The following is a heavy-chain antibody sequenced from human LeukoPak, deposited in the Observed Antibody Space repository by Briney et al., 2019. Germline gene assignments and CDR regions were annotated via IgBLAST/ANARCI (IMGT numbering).Heavy chain of an antibody. CDR1: GYTLTGYY. Sequence: ASVKVSCKASGYTLTGYYMHWVRQAPGQGLEWMGWINPNSGGTNYAQKFQGWVTMTRDTSITTVYMELTSLKSDDTAVYYCARDRTTMIRGVTLPLNYFDSWGQGTLVTVSS. J-gene: IGHJ4*02. D-gene: IGHD3-10*01. CDR2: INPNSGGT. CDR3: ARDRTTMIRGVTLPLNYFDS. V-gene: IGHV1-2*04.